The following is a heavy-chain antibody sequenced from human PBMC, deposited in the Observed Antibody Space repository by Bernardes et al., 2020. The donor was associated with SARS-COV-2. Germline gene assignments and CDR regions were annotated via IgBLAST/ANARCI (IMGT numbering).Heavy chain of an antibody. Sequence: GGSLRLSCKASGFTFSVYDISWVRQAPGRGLEWVSAISGAGDGTYYADSVKGRFTISRDNPKNTVYLQLDSLRAEDTAIYYCARGLGGGGDYWGQGTLVTVSS. CDR3: ARGLGGGGDY. V-gene: IGHV3-23*01. D-gene: IGHD3-16*01. CDR2: ISGAGDGT. CDR1: GFTFSVYD. J-gene: IGHJ4*02.